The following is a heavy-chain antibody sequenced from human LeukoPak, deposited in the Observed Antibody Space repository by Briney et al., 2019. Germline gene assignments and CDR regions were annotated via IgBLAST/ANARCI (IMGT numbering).Heavy chain of an antibody. CDR3: ARDGVDAGIYFDY. CDR2: INQDGRET. Sequence: PGGFLRLSCGASGFMFSTHWMSWVRQAPGKGLEWVANINQDGRETYYVDSVKGRFTISRDNAQNSLYLQMNSLRAEDTAVYYCARDGVDAGIYFDYWGQGALVTVSS. V-gene: IGHV3-7*01. CDR1: GFMFSTHW. J-gene: IGHJ4*02. D-gene: IGHD6-13*01.